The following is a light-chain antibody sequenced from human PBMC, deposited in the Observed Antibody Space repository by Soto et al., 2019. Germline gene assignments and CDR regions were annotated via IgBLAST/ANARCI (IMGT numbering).Light chain of an antibody. CDR3: QQRSNWPPFT. Sequence: EIVMTQSPASLSVSPGERVTLSCRAGQGVTTNFAWYQQKSGQSPRLLIYDVSTRATGVPARFSGTGSETDFTLTISGLQSEDSAVYYCQQRSNWPPFTFGPGTKVDIK. CDR1: QGVTTN. J-gene: IGKJ3*01. CDR2: DVS. V-gene: IGKV3-15*01.